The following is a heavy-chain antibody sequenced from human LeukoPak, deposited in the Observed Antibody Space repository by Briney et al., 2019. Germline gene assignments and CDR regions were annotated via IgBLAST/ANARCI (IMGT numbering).Heavy chain of an antibody. J-gene: IGHJ6*02. V-gene: IGHV3-30*03. CDR2: ISYDGSNK. CDR1: GFTFSSYG. D-gene: IGHD4-17*01. Sequence: PGGSLRLSCAAPGFTFSSYGMHWVRQAPGKGLEWVAVISYDGSNKYYADSVKGRFTISRDNSKNTLYLQMNSLRAEDTAVYYCARDSYGDSRVAGWYYYGMDVWGQGSTVTVSS. CDR3: ARDSYGDSRVAGWYYYGMDV.